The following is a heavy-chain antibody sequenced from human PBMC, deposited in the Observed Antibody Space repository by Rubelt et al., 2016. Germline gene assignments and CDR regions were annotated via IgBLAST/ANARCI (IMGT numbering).Heavy chain of an antibody. V-gene: IGHV1-69*01. CDR1: GGTFSSYA. J-gene: IGHJ4*02. Sequence: QVQLVQSGAEVKKPGSSVKISCKASGGTFSSYAISWVRQAPGQGLEWMGGIIPIFGTAYYAQQFQARVTITADESTSTAYMELGSLRSEDTAVYYGATSGSGYYYVDSWCQGTLVTVSS. CDR2: IIPIFGTA. CDR3: ATSGSGYYYVDS. D-gene: IGHD3-22*01.